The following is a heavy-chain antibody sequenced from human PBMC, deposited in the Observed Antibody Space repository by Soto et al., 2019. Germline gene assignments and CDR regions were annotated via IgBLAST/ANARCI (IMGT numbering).Heavy chain of an antibody. V-gene: IGHV3-23*01. Sequence: EVQLLESGGGLVQPGGSLRLSCAASGFTFSSYAMSWVRQAPGKGLEWVSAISGSGGSTYYADSVKGRFTISRDNSKNTLYLQMNSLRAEDTAVYYCAKDRGMIVVVITTFDYWGQGTLVTVSS. CDR3: AKDRGMIVVVITTFDY. D-gene: IGHD3-22*01. CDR2: ISGSGGST. J-gene: IGHJ4*02. CDR1: GFTFSSYA.